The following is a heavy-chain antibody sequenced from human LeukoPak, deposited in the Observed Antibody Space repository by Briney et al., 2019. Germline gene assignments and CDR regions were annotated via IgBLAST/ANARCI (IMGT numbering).Heavy chain of an antibody. CDR3: ARRATTLSYYYYYMDV. V-gene: IGHV4-59*12. CDR1: GGSISNYY. D-gene: IGHD4-11*01. CDR2: IHYSGST. J-gene: IGHJ6*03. Sequence: SETLSLTCTVSGGSISNYYWSWIRQPPGKGLEWIGYIHYSGSTSYNPSLQSRVTISVDTSKNQFSLKLSSVTAADTAVYYCARRATTLSYYYYYMDVWGKGTTVTISS.